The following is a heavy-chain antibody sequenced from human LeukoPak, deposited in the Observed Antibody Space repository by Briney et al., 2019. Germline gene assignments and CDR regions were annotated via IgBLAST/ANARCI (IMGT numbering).Heavy chain of an antibody. D-gene: IGHD3-10*02. CDR2: ISSSSSYI. CDR3: AELGITMIGGV. V-gene: IGHV3-21*01. CDR1: GFTFSSYG. J-gene: IGHJ6*04. Sequence: GGSLRLSCAASGFTFSSYGMTWVRQAPGKGLEWVSSISSSSSYIYYADSVKGRFTMSRDNAKNSLYLQMNSLRAEDTAVYYCAELGITMIGGVWGKGTTVTISS.